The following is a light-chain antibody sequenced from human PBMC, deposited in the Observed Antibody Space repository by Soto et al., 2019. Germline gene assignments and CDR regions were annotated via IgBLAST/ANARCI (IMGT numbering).Light chain of an antibody. CDR1: NFGSKS. CDR2: ENS. CDR3: QVWDTSSDHSYV. V-gene: IGLV3-21*02. Sequence: ELTQPPSVSVAPGQTARITCGGSNFGSKSVRWYQRKPGQAPVLVVYENSDRPSGIPERFSGSNSGNTATLTISRVEAGDEGDYYCQVWDTSSDHSYVFGTGTKVTVL. J-gene: IGLJ1*01.